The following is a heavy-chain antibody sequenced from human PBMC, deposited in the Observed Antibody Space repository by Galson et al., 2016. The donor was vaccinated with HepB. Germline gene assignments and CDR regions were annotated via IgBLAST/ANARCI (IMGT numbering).Heavy chain of an antibody. CDR1: GGSVSSPNW. J-gene: IGHJ4*02. V-gene: IGHV4-4*02. Sequence: SETLSLTCAVSGGSVSSPNWWSWVRQSPSKGLEWIGEIYYTGRTNYNPSLKSRVTISVDKSKNQVSLKLDSVTVADTAVYFCAGQEASNVAVRVDYWGQGTLVTVSS. CDR2: IYYTGRT. CDR3: AGQEASNVAVRVDY.